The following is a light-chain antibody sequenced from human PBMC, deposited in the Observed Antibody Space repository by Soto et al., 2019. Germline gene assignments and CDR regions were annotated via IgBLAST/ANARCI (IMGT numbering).Light chain of an antibody. V-gene: IGKV3-20*01. CDR3: QHYGAYPRMFT. CDR2: GAS. CDR1: QSVDSSY. Sequence: EIVLTQSPGTLSLSPGERATLSCRASQSVDSSYLAWYQQRPGQAPRLLISGASSRAAGIPDRFTGSGSGTDVSLTITRLELEDFAVYYCQHYGAYPRMFTVGPSTKVDIK. J-gene: IGKJ3*01.